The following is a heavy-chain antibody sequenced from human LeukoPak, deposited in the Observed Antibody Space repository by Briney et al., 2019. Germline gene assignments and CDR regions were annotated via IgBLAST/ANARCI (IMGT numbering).Heavy chain of an antibody. J-gene: IGHJ4*02. D-gene: IGHD6-13*01. CDR1: GYSISSGYS. Sequence: TSETLSLTCTVSGYSISSGYSWAWIRQPPGKGLEWIGSIYHSGTTSYNPSLKSRVTISVDTSKNQFSLRLSSVTAADTAVYYCAREYSSSSDYWGQGTLVTVSS. CDR3: AREYSSSSDY. V-gene: IGHV4-38-2*02. CDR2: IYHSGTT.